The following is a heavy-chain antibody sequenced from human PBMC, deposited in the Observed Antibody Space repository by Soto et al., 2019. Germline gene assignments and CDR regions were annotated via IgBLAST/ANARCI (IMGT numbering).Heavy chain of an antibody. CDR3: AKDWKAFGDYRQPFDY. CDR1: GFTFSNYA. D-gene: IGHD4-17*01. Sequence: EVRLLESGGGLVQPGGSLRLSCAASGFTFSNYAMSWVRQAPGKGLEWVSSISGGTNSTYYADSVKGRFAISRDNSKNTLFLQMNGLSAEDTAVYYCAKDWKAFGDYRQPFDYWGPGTLVTVSS. V-gene: IGHV3-23*01. J-gene: IGHJ4*02. CDR2: ISGGTNST.